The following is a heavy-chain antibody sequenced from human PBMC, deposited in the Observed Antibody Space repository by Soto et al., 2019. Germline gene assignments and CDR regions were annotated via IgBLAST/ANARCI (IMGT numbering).Heavy chain of an antibody. CDR1: GGSISSYY. D-gene: IGHD1-26*01. CDR3: ARNAIVGATPNFDY. J-gene: IGHJ4*02. CDR2: IYYSGST. Sequence: TLSLTCTVSGGSISSYYWSWIRQPPGKGLEWIGYIYYSGSTNYNPSLKSRVTISVGTSKNQFSLKLSSVTAADTAVYYCARNAIVGATPNFDYWGQGTLVTVSS. V-gene: IGHV4-59*01.